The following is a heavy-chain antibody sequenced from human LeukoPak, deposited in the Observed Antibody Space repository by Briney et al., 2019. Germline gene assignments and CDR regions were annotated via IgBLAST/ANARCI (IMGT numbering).Heavy chain of an antibody. Sequence: WASVKVSCKASGYTFTSYGISWVRQAPGQGLEWMGGIIPIFGTANYAQKFQGRVTITADESTSTAYMELSSLRSEDTAVYYCARDLLSGLNDYWGQGTLVTVSS. CDR2: IIPIFGTA. D-gene: IGHD6-25*01. CDR3: ARDLLSGLNDY. CDR1: GYTFTSYG. V-gene: IGHV1-69*13. J-gene: IGHJ4*02.